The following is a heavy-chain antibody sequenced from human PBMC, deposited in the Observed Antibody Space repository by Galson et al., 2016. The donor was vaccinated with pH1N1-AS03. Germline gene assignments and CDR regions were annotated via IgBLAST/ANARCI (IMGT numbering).Heavy chain of an antibody. D-gene: IGHD6-19*01. CDR2: TNQDGSEK. Sequence: SLRLSCAASGFTFSNYWMSWVRQAPGKGLEWVATTNQDGSEKYFVDSVKGRFTISRDDAKNSLYLQMHSLRAEDSALYYCARDPSGDRSGWYYFDYWGQGTLVTVSS. CDR3: ARDPSGDRSGWYYFDY. V-gene: IGHV3-7*03. J-gene: IGHJ4*02. CDR1: GFTFSNYW.